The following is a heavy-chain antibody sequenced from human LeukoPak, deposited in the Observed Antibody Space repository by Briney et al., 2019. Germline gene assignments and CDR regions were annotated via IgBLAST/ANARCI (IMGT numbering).Heavy chain of an antibody. Sequence: GGSLRLSCAASGFTFTTYDMHWVRQATGKGLEWVSAIGTTGDTYYPGSVKGRFTISRDNAKNSLYLQMNSLRAEDTAVYYCARAFRGMDGYWGQGTLVTVSS. CDR3: ARAFRGMDGY. J-gene: IGHJ4*02. V-gene: IGHV3-13*01. CDR2: IGTTGDT. D-gene: IGHD2-2*03. CDR1: GFTFTTYD.